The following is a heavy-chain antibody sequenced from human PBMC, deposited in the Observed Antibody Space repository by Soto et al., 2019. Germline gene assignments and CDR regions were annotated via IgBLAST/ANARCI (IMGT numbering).Heavy chain of an antibody. CDR2: ISAYNGNT. CDR1: GYTFTSYG. Sequence: ASVKVSCKASGYTFTSYGISWVRQAPGQGLEWMGWISAYNGNTNYAQKLQGRVTMTTDTSTSTAYMELRSLRSDDTAVYYCARDQNTMVRGVIIGRNDYFYGTDVCGNYTTATLSS. CDR3: ARDQNTMVRGVIIGRNDYFYGTDV. D-gene: IGHD3-10*01. V-gene: IGHV1-18*01. J-gene: IGHJ6*04.